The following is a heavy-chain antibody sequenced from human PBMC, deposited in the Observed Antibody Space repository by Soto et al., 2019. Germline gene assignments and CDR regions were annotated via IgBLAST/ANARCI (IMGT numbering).Heavy chain of an antibody. CDR1: GFTFSSYA. CDR2: ISTNGGST. Sequence: GGSLRLSCSASGFTFSSYAMHWVRQAPGKGLEYVSSISTNGGSTHYADSVKGRFTISRDNSKNTQYLQMSSLRADDTAVYYCVKGEYYYDSSGPFSDAFDIWGQGTMVT. J-gene: IGHJ3*02. V-gene: IGHV3-64D*06. CDR3: VKGEYYYDSSGPFSDAFDI. D-gene: IGHD3-22*01.